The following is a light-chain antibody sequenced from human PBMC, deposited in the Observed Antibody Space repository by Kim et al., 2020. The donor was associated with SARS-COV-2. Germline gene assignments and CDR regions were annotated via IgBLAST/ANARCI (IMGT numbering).Light chain of an antibody. V-gene: IGKV1-39*01. J-gene: IGKJ1*01. CDR3: PQSYTTPGT. CDR1: QTISIY. CDR2: AAS. Sequence: AAVGDRVTITCRARQTISIYLNWYQQQSGTAPKLLIYAASGLQSGVPSRFCGSGSGTDFTLTISSLQPDDFATYYCPQSYTTPGTFGQGTKVDI.